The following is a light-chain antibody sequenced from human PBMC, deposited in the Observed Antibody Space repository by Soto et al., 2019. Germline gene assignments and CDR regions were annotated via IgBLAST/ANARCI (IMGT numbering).Light chain of an antibody. CDR1: QSVSNF. Sequence: EIVLTQSPASLSLSPGERATLSCRANQSVSNFLVWYQQKPGQAPRLLIYDAANRATGIPARFSGSGSGTDFTLTISSLEPEDFAIYYCQPRSDWPRTFGRGTNLEIK. V-gene: IGKV3-11*01. CDR3: QPRSDWPRT. CDR2: DAA. J-gene: IGKJ2*02.